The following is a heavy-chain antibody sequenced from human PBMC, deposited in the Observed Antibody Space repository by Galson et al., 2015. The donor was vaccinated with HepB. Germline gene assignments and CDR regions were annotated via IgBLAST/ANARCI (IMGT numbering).Heavy chain of an antibody. Sequence: SLRLSCAASGFTFSSYSMNWVRQAPGKGLEWVSYISSSSSTIYYADSVKGRFTISRDNAKNSLYLQMNSLRAEDTAVYYCAREQQDPRYYYDSRDYMDVWGKGTTVTVSS. J-gene: IGHJ6*03. CDR3: AREQQDPRYYYDSRDYMDV. V-gene: IGHV3-48*01. D-gene: IGHD3-22*01. CDR1: GFTFSSYS. CDR2: ISSSSSTI.